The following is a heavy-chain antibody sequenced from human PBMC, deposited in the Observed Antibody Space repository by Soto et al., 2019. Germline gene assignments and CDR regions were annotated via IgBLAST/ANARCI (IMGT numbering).Heavy chain of an antibody. CDR3: ARIKWGLNYYNGMDV. CDR1: GYSFSDYF. D-gene: IGHD1-26*01. Sequence: QVQLVQSGAEVKKSGVSVKVSCKPSGYSFSDYFIQWVRQAPGQGLEWVAWINPKTAATNYAKKFQGRVSLTWDTSSTTAYMELTRLRPDDTAVYYCARIKWGLNYYNGMDVWGQGTTVIVSS. J-gene: IGHJ6*02. V-gene: IGHV1-2*02. CDR2: INPKTAAT.